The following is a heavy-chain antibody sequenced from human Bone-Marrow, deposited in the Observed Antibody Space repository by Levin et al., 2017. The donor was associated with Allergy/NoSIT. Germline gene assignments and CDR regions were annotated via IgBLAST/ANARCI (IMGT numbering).Heavy chain of an antibody. CDR1: GGHITSYY. CDR2: IFDGGSP. D-gene: IGHD3-10*01. J-gene: IGHJ4*02. CDR3: AGATDYGSGTSLDF. V-gene: IGHV4-59*01. Sequence: KASETLSLTCTVSGGHITSYYWTWIRQSPGKGLEWIGDIFDGGSPKSNLSLKSRVTISIETSKRQFSLTLRSMTAADTAIYYCAGATDYGSGTSLDFWGQGILVTVSS.